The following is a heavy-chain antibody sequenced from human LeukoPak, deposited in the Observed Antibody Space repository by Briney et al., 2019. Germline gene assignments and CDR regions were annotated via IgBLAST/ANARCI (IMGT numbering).Heavy chain of an antibody. D-gene: IGHD5-12*01. CDR1: GYTFTGYY. CDR3: ARGYDFPYYYYYYMDV. V-gene: IGHV1-2*02. J-gene: IGHJ6*03. Sequence: ASVKVSCKASGYTFTGYYMHWVRQAPGQGLEWMGWINPNSGGTNYAQKFQGRVTLTRDTSISTAYMELSRLRSDDTAVYYCARGYDFPYYYYYYMDVWGKGTTVTVSS. CDR2: INPNSGGT.